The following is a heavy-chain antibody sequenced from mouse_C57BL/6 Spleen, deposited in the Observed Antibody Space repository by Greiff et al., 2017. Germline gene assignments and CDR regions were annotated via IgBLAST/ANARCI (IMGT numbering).Heavy chain of an antibody. D-gene: IGHD2-10*01. CDR1: GFTFSSYA. CDR3: AREGAYSPFFDY. V-gene: IGHV5-4*01. Sequence: EVQGVESGGGLVKPGGSLKLSCAASGFTFSSYAMSWVRQTPEKRLEWVATISDGGSYTYYPDNVKGRFTISRDNAKNNLYLQMSHLKSEDTAMYYCAREGAYSPFFDYWGQGTTLTVSS. J-gene: IGHJ2*01. CDR2: ISDGGSYT.